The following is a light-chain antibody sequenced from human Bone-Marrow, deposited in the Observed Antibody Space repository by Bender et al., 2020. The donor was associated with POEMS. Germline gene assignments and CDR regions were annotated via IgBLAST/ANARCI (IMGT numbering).Light chain of an antibody. J-gene: IGLJ3*02. V-gene: IGLV2-14*03. Sequence: QSALTQPASVSESPGQSITISCTGTSSDIGAFNYVSWYQQHPGKAPKLMIFDVSNRPSGVSNRFYGSKSGNTASLTISGLQAGDEADYYCCSYAGSRTWVFGGGTKLIVL. CDR3: CSYAGSRTWV. CDR2: DVS. CDR1: SSDIGAFNY.